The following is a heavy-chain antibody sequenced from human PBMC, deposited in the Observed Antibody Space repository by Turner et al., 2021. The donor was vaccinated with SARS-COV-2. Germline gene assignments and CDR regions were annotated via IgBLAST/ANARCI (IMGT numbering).Heavy chain of an antibody. J-gene: IGHJ4*02. CDR2: ISYDGSNK. CDR1: GFTFSSYG. D-gene: IGHD3-10*01. Sequence: VQLMVDGGGVLLHGGSLRLSCAASGFTFSSYGMHWVRQAPGKGREWVAVISYDGSNKYYADSVKGRFTISRDNFKNTLYQQMNSLVAEDTAVDYCARDGKSITMVRGVISPPFDYWGQGTLVTVSS. CDR3: ARDGKSITMVRGVISPPFDY. V-gene: IGHV3-30-3*01.